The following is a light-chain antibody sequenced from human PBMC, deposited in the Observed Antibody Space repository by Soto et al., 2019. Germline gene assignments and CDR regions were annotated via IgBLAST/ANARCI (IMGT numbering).Light chain of an antibody. Sequence: DIVMTQSPATLSVSPGERATLSCRASQSVSSYLAWYQQKPGQAPRLLIYGASTRATGIPARFSGSRSGTEFTLTISSLQSEDFAVYYCQQYNNWPRTFGQGTKVDIK. V-gene: IGKV3-15*01. CDR1: QSVSSY. CDR2: GAS. J-gene: IGKJ1*01. CDR3: QQYNNWPRT.